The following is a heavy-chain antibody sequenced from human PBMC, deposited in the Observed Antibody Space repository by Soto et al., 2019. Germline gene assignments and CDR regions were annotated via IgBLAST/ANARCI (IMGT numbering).Heavy chain of an antibody. Sequence: ASVKVSCKASGNTFASHGFSWVRQAPGQGLEWMGWISGFNGQTNYALKFQGRVTLTTDTSTSTAYMELRSLRSDDTAVYFCARVDPRGVAVVRDYWGQGTTVTVS. CDR3: ARVDPRGVAVVRDY. CDR1: GNTFASHG. J-gene: IGHJ4*03. D-gene: IGHD3-10*01. CDR2: ISGFNGQT. V-gene: IGHV1-18*01.